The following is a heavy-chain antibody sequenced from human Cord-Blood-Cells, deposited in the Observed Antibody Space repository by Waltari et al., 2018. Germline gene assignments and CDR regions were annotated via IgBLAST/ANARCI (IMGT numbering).Heavy chain of an antibody. CDR3: ASATLGIQGAFDI. CDR1: GYSISSGYY. J-gene: IGHJ3*02. D-gene: IGHD7-27*01. CDR2: IYHSGST. V-gene: IGHV4-38-2*01. Sequence: QVQLQESGPGLVKPSETLSLTCAVSGYSISSGYYWGWIRQPPGKGLEWIGSIYHSGSTYYNPSLKSRVTISVDTSKNQFSLKLSSVIAADTAVYYCASATLGIQGAFDIWGQGTMVTVSS.